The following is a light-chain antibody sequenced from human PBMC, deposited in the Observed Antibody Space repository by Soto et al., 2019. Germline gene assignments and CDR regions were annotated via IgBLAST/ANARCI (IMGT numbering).Light chain of an antibody. V-gene: IGKV3-15*01. CDR1: QSVSNN. J-gene: IGKJ5*01. CDR2: GAS. CDR3: QQYNNWPIT. Sequence: DIVMTQSPATLSVSPGARATLSCRASQSVSNNYVAWYQQNPGQAPRLLIYGASTRATGIPARFSGSGSGTEFTLTISSLQSQDFAVYYCQQYNNWPITFGQGTRLEI.